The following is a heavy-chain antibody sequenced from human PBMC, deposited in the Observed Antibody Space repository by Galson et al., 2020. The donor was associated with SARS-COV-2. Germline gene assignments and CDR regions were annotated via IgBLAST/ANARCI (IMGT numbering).Heavy chain of an antibody. Sequence: GGSLRLSCAASGFTFSNAWMSWVRQAPGKGLEWVGRIKSKTDGGTTDYAAPVKGRFTISRDDSKNTLYLQMNSLKTEDTAVYYCTTDGTIGDIVVVPAAKYYYYYGMDVWGQGTTVTVSS. CDR2: IKSKTDGGTT. CDR3: TTDGTIGDIVVVPAAKYYYYYGMDV. D-gene: IGHD2-2*01. CDR1: GFTFSNAW. J-gene: IGHJ6*02. V-gene: IGHV3-15*01.